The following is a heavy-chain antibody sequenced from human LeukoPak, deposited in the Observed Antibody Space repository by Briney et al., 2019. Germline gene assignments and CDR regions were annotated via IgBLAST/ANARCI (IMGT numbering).Heavy chain of an antibody. CDR2: IYHSGTT. V-gene: IGHV4-28*03. CDR1: GYSITSSSW. Sequence: SETLSLTCAVSGYSITSSSWWGWIRQPPGKGLEWIEYIYHSGTTYYNPSLQSRVTMSVDTSKNQFSLKLSSVTAVDTAVYYCAREENVYYYFDYWGQGTLVTVSS. D-gene: IGHD3-10*01. J-gene: IGHJ4*02. CDR3: AREENVYYYFDY.